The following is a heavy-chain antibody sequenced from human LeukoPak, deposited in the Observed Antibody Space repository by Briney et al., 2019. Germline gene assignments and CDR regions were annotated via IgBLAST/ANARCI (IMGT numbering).Heavy chain of an antibody. CDR1: GYTFTSYG. CDR2: ISAYNGNT. V-gene: IGHV1-18*03. Sequence: GASVKVSCKASGYTFTSYGISWVRQAPGQGLEWMGWISAYNGNTYYAPNLQGRVTMTTDTSTSTAYMELRSLRSDVMAVYYCARDNLAAIAGWGLDYWGQGTLVTVSS. J-gene: IGHJ4*02. CDR3: ARDNLAAIAGWGLDY. D-gene: IGHD2-15*01.